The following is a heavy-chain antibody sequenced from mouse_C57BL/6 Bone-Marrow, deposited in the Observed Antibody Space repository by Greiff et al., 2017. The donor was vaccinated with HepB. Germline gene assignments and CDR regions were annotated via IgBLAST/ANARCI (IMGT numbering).Heavy chain of an antibody. D-gene: IGHD1-1*01. CDR3: ARDPIYYYGSSYAMDY. Sequence: EVKVVESGGGLVKPGGSLKLSCAASGFTFSSYAMSWVRQTPEKRLEWVATISDGGSYTYYPDNVKGRFTISRDNAKNNLYLQMSHLKSEDTARYYCARDPIYYYGSSYAMDYWGQGTSVTVSS. J-gene: IGHJ4*01. CDR2: ISDGGSYT. V-gene: IGHV5-4*01. CDR1: GFTFSSYA.